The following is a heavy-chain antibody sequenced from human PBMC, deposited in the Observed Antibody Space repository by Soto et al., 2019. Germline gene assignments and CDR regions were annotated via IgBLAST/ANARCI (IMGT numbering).Heavy chain of an antibody. V-gene: IGHV3-7*01. J-gene: IGHJ4*02. CDR3: ARDTYGYNGPVLDY. CDR2: IKEDGSEI. Sequence: EVQVVESGGGLVQPGGSLRLSCAGSGLTFGRHWMTWVRQAPGKGLEWVANIKEDGSEIYYVDSVKGRFTISRDNAKNSVYLQMNSLRAEDTALYYCARDTYGYNGPVLDYWGQGTLVTVSS. CDR1: GLTFGRHW. D-gene: IGHD1-1*01.